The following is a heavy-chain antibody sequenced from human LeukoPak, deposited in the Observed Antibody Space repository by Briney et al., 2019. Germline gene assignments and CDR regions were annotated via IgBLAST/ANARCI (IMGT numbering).Heavy chain of an antibody. CDR2: MNPNSGNT. J-gene: IGHJ5*02. CDR3: ARGPLVRLPSSFDP. Sequence: ASVKVSCKASGYIFTSYDINWVRQATGQGLEWMGWMNPNSGNTGSAQRFQGRVTMTRDTSRSTAYMELRSLTSEDTAVYYCARGPLVRLPSSFDPWGQGTLVTVSS. D-gene: IGHD3-16*02. CDR1: GYIFTSYD. V-gene: IGHV1-8*01.